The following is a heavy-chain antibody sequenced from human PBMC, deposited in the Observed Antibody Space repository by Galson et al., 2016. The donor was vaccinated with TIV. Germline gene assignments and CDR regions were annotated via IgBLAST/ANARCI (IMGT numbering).Heavy chain of an antibody. Sequence: SVKVSCKASGGTFRSYTFSWVRQAPGQGLEWMGGTVPFFNTATYAQKFQGRVTIATDESTTTAYMDLSNLRSDDTAVYYCARGRQWLTPVEWGQGTLVTVSS. CDR1: GGTFRSYT. V-gene: IGHV1-69*05. CDR3: ARGRQWLTPVE. J-gene: IGHJ4*02. D-gene: IGHD6-19*01. CDR2: TVPFFNTA.